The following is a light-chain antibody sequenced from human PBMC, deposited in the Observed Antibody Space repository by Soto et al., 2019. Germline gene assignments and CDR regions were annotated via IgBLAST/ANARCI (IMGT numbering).Light chain of an antibody. CDR2: EVS. CDR3: YSFTSSNTYV. V-gene: IGLV2-18*02. CDR1: SSDVGSYNR. J-gene: IGLJ1*01. Sequence: QSALTQPPSVSGSPGQSVTISCPGTSSDVGSYNRVSWYQQPPGTAPKVIIYEVSNRPSGVPDRFSGSKSGNTASLTISGLQPEDEADYYCYSFTSSNTYVFGTGTKVTVL.